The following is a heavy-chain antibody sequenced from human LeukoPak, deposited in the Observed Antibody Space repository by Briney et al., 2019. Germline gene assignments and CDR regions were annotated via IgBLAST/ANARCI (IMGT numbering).Heavy chain of an antibody. Sequence: PSETLSLTCTVSGGSISRGNDYWGWIRQPAGKELEWIGRSYTSGSSNYNPSLKSRVTISVDRSKNQFSLSLSSVTAADTAVYYCARGAKCRLTGRGSYDYIDVWGEGTTVTVSS. J-gene: IGHJ6*03. CDR2: SYTSGSS. D-gene: IGHD1-26*01. V-gene: IGHV4-61*02. CDR1: GGSISRGNDY. CDR3: ARGAKCRLTGRGSYDYIDV.